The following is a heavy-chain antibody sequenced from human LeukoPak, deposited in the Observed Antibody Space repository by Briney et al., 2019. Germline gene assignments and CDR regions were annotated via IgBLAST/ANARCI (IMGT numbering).Heavy chain of an antibody. CDR3: ARIFRIVGATDAFDI. CDR1: GGSISSSSYY. D-gene: IGHD1-26*01. Sequence: PSETLSLTCTVSGGSISSSSYYWGWIRQPPGKGLEWIGSIYYSGSTYYNPSLKSRVTIPVDTSKNQFSLKLSSVTAADTAVYYCARIFRIVGATDAFDIWGQGTMVTVSS. CDR2: IYYSGST. J-gene: IGHJ3*02. V-gene: IGHV4-39*01.